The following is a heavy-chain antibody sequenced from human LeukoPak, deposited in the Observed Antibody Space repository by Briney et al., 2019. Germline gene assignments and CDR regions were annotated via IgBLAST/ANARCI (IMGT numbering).Heavy chain of an antibody. J-gene: IGHJ4*02. Sequence: SVKVSCKASGGTFNNYAFSWVRQAPGQGLEWMGGIIPIFETANYAQKFQGRLTITADESTSTAYMELSSLRAEDTAVYYCARDLSGIAGYTYGRGIDYWGQGTLVTVSS. CDR3: ARDLSGIAGYTYGRGIDY. CDR1: GGTFNNYA. D-gene: IGHD5-18*01. V-gene: IGHV1-69*13. CDR2: IIPIFETA.